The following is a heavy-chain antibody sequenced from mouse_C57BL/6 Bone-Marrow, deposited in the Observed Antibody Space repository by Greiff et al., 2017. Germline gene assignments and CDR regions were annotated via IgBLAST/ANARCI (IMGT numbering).Heavy chain of an antibody. Sequence: VQLQESGAELVKPGASVKLSCKASGYTFTSYWMHWVKQRPGQGLEWIGMIHPNSGSTNYNEKFKSKATLTVDKSSSTAYMQLSSLTSEDSAVYYCARGPLGLFAYWGQGTLVTVSA. D-gene: IGHD3-3*01. V-gene: IGHV1-64*01. CDR2: IHPNSGST. CDR3: ARGPLGLFAY. J-gene: IGHJ3*01. CDR1: GYTFTSYW.